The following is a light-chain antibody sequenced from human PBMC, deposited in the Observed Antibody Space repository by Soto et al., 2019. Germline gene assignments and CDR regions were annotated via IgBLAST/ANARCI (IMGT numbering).Light chain of an antibody. CDR1: QSVSNNY. Sequence: EIVVTQSPGTLSLSPVERATLSCRASQSVSNNYLAWYQQKPGQAPRLLIYGASNRATGIPDRFSGSGSGTDFTLTISRLEPEDFAVYYCQQYGSSGTFGQGTKVDIK. J-gene: IGKJ1*01. V-gene: IGKV3-20*01. CDR3: QQYGSSGT. CDR2: GAS.